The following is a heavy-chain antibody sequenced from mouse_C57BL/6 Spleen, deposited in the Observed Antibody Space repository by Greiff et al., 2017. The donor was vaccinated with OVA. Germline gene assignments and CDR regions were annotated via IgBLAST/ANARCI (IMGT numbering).Heavy chain of an antibody. J-gene: IGHJ2*01. D-gene: IGHD1-1*01. V-gene: IGHV3-6*01. CDR1: GYSITSCYY. Sequence: EVQLQESGPGLVKPSQSLSLTCSVTGYSITSCYYWNWIRQFPGNKLEWMGYISYDGSNNYNPSLKNRITITRDTSKNQLFLKLNSVTTEDAATYYCAGAVTTVVATDYWGQGTTLTVSS. CDR3: AGAVTTVVATDY. CDR2: ISYDGSN.